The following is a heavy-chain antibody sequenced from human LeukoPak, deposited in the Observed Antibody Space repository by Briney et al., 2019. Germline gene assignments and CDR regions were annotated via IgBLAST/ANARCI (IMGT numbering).Heavy chain of an antibody. V-gene: IGHV1-69*05. D-gene: IGHD6-6*01. CDR3: ARDKMLYPHLIAARPSGGFDP. J-gene: IGHJ5*02. CDR2: IIPIFGTA. CDR1: GGTFSSYA. Sequence: VASVKVSCKASGGTFSSYAISWVRQAPGQGLEWMGGIIPIFGTANYAQKFQGRVTITTDESTSTAYMELSSLRSEDTAVYYCARDKMLYPHLIAARPSGGFDPWGQGTLVTVSS.